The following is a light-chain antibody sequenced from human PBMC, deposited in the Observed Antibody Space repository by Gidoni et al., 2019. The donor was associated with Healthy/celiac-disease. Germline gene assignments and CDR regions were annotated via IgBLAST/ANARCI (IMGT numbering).Light chain of an antibody. Sequence: SYELTQPPSVSVPPGQTASITCYGDKLGNKYACWYQQKPGQSPVLVIYQDSKRPSGMPERFSGSNSGNTAALTISGTQAMDEADYYCQAWDSSTVVFGGGTKLTVL. CDR2: QDS. V-gene: IGLV3-1*01. CDR1: KLGNKY. J-gene: IGLJ2*01. CDR3: QAWDSSTVV.